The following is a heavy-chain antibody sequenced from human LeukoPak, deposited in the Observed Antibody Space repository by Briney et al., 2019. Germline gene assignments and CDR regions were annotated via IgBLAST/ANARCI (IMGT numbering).Heavy chain of an antibody. CDR1: GGSFSGYY. J-gene: IGHJ6*02. CDR2: INHSGST. CDR3: ARVVPPYYYGSGSYYNVYGMDV. Sequence: SETLSLTCAVYGGSFSGYYWSWLRQPPGKGLEWIGEINHSGSTNYNPSLKSRVTISVDTSKNQFSLKLSSVTAADTAVYYCARVVPPYYYGSGSYYNVYGMDVWGQGTLVTVSS. V-gene: IGHV4-34*01. D-gene: IGHD3-10*01.